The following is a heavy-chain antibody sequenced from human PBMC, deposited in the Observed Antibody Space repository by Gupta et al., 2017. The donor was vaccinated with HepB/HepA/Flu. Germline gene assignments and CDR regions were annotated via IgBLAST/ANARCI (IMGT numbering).Heavy chain of an antibody. J-gene: IGHJ4*02. V-gene: IGHV1-69*06. CDR2: IIPIFGTA. D-gene: IGHD3-10*01. CDR1: GGTFSSYA. Sequence: KASGGTFSSYAISWVRQAPGQGLEWMGGIIPIFGTANYAQKFQGRVTITADKSTSTAYMELSSLRSEDTAVYYCAREGLAYGSGSYETYYFDYWGQGTLVTVSS. CDR3: AREGLAYGSGSYETYYFDY.